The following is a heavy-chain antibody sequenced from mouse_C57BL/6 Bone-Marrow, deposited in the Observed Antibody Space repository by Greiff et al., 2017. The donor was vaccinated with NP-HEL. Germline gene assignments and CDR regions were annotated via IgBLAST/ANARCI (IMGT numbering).Heavy chain of an antibody. Sequence: VQLKQSGPELVKPGASVKISCKASGYSFTGYYMNWVKQSPEKSLEWIGEINPSTGGTTYNQKFKAKATLTVDKSSSTAYMQLKSLTSEDSAVYYCARFDARFDYWGQGTTLTVSS. CDR3: ARFDARFDY. J-gene: IGHJ2*01. CDR2: INPSTGGT. V-gene: IGHV1-42*01. CDR1: GYSFTGYY. D-gene: IGHD2-3*01.